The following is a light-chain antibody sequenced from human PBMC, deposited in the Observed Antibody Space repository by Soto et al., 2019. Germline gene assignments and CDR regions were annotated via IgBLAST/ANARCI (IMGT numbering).Light chain of an antibody. CDR3: LQYNTWPYT. CDR1: QSVSSSY. V-gene: IGKV3-20*01. Sequence: EIVLTQSPGTLSLSPGERATLSCRASQSVSSSYLAWYQQKPGQAPRLLIYGASSRATGIPDRFSGSGSGTDFTLTISSLQSENFAVYYCLQYNTWPYTFGQGTKLEIK. J-gene: IGKJ2*01. CDR2: GAS.